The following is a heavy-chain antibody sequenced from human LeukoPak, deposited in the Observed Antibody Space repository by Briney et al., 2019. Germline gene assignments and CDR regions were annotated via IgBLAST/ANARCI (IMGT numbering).Heavy chain of an antibody. D-gene: IGHD3-10*01. CDR3: ARGNYYGSGSYYYYYMDV. CDR1: GYSISSGYY. V-gene: IGHV4-38-2*02. CDR2: IYHNGST. Sequence: SETLSLTCTVSGYSISSGYYWGWIRQPPGKGLEWIGNIYHNGSTDYNPSLKSRVTMSVDTSKNQFSLKLSSVTAADTAVYYCARGNYYGSGSYYYYYMDVWGKGTTVTISS. J-gene: IGHJ6*03.